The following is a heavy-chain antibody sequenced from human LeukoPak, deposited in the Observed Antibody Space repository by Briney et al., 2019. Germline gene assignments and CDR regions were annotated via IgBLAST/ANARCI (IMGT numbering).Heavy chain of an antibody. CDR1: GFTFSNYA. J-gene: IGHJ3*02. Sequence: GGSLRLSCSASGFTFSNYAMHWVRQAPGKGPEYVSAVSNNGGNTYYADSVRGRFMSSRDNSKNTLYLQMSSLTAEDTAVYYCVKGVRTSLVTHAFDIWGQGTMVTVSS. D-gene: IGHD6-13*01. V-gene: IGHV3-64D*09. CDR2: VSNNGGNT. CDR3: VKGVRTSLVTHAFDI.